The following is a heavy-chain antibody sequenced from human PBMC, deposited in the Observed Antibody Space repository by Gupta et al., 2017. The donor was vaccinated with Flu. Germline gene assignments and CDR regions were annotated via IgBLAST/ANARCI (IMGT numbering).Heavy chain of an antibody. D-gene: IGHD3-22*01. J-gene: IGHJ4*02. CDR2: IWYDGSNK. CDR1: GFTFSSYG. V-gene: IGHV3-33*01. CDR3: ARDQAAGYDDSSGYPDY. Sequence: QVQLVESGGGVVQPGRSLRLSCAASGFTFSSYGMHWVRQAPGKGLEWVAGIWYDGSNKYYADSVKGRVTISRDNSKNTLYLQMNSLRAEETDVYYCARDQAAGYDDSSGYPDYGGQGTLVTVYS.